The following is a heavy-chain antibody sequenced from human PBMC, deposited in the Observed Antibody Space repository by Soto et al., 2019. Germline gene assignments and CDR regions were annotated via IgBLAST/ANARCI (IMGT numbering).Heavy chain of an antibody. V-gene: IGHV1-18*01. D-gene: IGHD3-10*01. Sequence: ASVKVSCKTSGYTFTSYGISWVRQAPGQGLEWMGWISGYNGNTNYAQKLQGRVTMTTDTSTSTAYMELRSLRSDDTAVYYCTRGRLLWFGELPPVSWFGGMYVWG. CDR3: TRGRLLWFGELPPVSWFGGMYV. CDR2: ISGYNGNT. CDR1: GYTFTSYG. J-gene: IGHJ6*02.